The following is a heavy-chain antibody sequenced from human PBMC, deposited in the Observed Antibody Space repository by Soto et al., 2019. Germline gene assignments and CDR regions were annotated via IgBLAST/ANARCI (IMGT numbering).Heavy chain of an antibody. CDR1: GFSVSNTY. D-gene: IGHD6-25*01. V-gene: IGHV3-53*01. CDR3: ARDRSDSSRADSFDI. CDR2: IYRGRAT. J-gene: IGHJ3*02. Sequence: EVQLVESGGGLIQPGGSLRLSCAVSGFSVSNTYMSWVRQAPGKGLEWISVIYRGRATYYAVSLKGRFTISRDDSRNTVYLQMNSLTTEDTAVYFCARDRSDSSRADSFDIWGQGTMVTVSS.